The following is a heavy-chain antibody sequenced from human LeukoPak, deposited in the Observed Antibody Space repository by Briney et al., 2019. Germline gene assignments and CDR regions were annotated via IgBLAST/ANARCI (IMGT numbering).Heavy chain of an antibody. CDR1: GGSISSYY. CDR3: ARDRSYDSSGAFDI. CDR2: IYYSGST. V-gene: IGHV4-59*01. Sequence: SETLSLTCTVSGGSISSYYWSWIRQPPGKGLEWIGYIYYSGSTNYNPSLKSRVTISVDTSKNQFSLKLSSVTAADTAVYYCARDRSYDSSGAFDIWGQGTMVTVSS. D-gene: IGHD3-22*01. J-gene: IGHJ3*02.